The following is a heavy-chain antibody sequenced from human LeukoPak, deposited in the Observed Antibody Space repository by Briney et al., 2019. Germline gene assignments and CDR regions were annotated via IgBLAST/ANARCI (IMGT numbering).Heavy chain of an antibody. J-gene: IGHJ5*02. CDR3: ARDLSGSYSSWFDP. CDR2: INPNSGGT. Sequence: ASVKVSCKASGYTFTGYYMHWVRQAPGQGLEWMGWINPNSGGTNYAQKFQGRVTMTRDTSISTAYMELSRLRSDDTAVYYCARDLSGSYSSWFDPWGQGTLVTVSS. D-gene: IGHD1-26*01. CDR1: GYTFTGYY. V-gene: IGHV1-2*02.